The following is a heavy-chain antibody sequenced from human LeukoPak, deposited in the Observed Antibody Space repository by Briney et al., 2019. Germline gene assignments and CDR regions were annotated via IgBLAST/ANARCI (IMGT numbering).Heavy chain of an antibody. D-gene: IGHD5-18*01. CDR2: SYTSGST. CDR1: GGSISSYY. Sequence: SETLSLTCTLSGGSISSYYWNWVRQPAGKGLEWIGRSYTSGSTSYNSSLKSRVTMSVDTSKNQFSLKLSSVTAADTAAYYCARDVGGYNYGYSLDYWGQGTLVSVSS. J-gene: IGHJ4*02. CDR3: ARDVGGYNYGYSLDY. V-gene: IGHV4-4*07.